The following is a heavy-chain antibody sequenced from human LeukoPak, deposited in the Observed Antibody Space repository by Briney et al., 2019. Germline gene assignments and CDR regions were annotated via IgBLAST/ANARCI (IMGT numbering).Heavy chain of an antibody. CDR2: INQDGSDK. J-gene: IGHJ6*02. CDR1: GFSLSNYW. V-gene: IGHV3-7*01. D-gene: IGHD3-10*01. CDR3: AWYGVTHGLDV. Sequence: SGGSLSLSCAASGFSLSNYWMSWVRQAPGKGLEWVANINQDGSDKYYVDSAMGRFTISKDNAKNSVYLQMNSLRPEDTAIYYCAWYGVTHGLDVWGQGTTVTVSS.